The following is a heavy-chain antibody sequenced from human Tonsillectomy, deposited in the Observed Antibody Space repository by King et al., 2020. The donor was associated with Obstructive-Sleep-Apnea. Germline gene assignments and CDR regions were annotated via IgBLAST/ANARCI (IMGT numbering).Heavy chain of an antibody. J-gene: IGHJ6*02. V-gene: IGHV3-43*01. Sequence: VQLVESGGVVVQPGGSLRLSCAASGFTFDDYTMHWVRQAPGKGLEWVSLISWDGGSTYYADSVKGRFTISRDNSKNSLYLQMNSLRTEDTALYYCAKDIRYSVGGVDYYYYYGMDVWGQGTTVTVSS. D-gene: IGHD3-16*01. CDR2: ISWDGGST. CDR3: AKDIRYSVGGVDYYYYYGMDV. CDR1: GFTFDDYT.